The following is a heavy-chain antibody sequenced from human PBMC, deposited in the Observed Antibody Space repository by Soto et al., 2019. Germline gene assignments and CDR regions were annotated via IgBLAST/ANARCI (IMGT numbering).Heavy chain of an antibody. CDR1: GGSISSGDYY. CDR3: ARHAVDIVVVPAAIWPDWFDP. Sequence: SETLSLTCTVSGGSISSGDYYWSWIRQPPGKGLECIGYIYYSGSTYYNPSLKSRVTISVDTSKKQFSLKLSSVTAADTAVYYCARHAVDIVVVPAAIWPDWFDPWGQGTLVTVSS. CDR2: IYYSGST. J-gene: IGHJ5*02. D-gene: IGHD2-2*01. V-gene: IGHV4-30-4*01.